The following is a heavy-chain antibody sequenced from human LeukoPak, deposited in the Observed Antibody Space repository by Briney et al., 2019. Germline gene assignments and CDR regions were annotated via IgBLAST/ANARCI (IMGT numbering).Heavy chain of an antibody. Sequence: GGSLRLSCAASGFPFSSYSMTWVRQAPGKGLEWVANIKPDGTTKFYVDSVKGRFTISRDNALNSLYLQMNSLRAEDTAIYYCARSIPYGTTWYGRSDYWGQGTLITVSS. CDR1: GFPFSSYS. CDR2: IKPDGTTK. CDR3: ARSIPYGTTWYGRSDY. D-gene: IGHD6-13*01. J-gene: IGHJ4*02. V-gene: IGHV3-7*03.